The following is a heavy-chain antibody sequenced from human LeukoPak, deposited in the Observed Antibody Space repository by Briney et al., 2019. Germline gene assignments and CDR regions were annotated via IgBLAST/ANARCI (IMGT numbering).Heavy chain of an antibody. Sequence: GASVKVSCKASGYTFTGYYMHWVRQATGQGLEWMGWMNPNSGNTGYAQKFQGRVTMTRNTSISTAYMELSSLRSEDTAVYYCARETSDGSVTFDYWGQGTLVTVSS. CDR3: ARETSDGSVTFDY. CDR1: GYTFTGYY. J-gene: IGHJ4*02. CDR2: MNPNSGNT. D-gene: IGHD3-10*01. V-gene: IGHV1-8*02.